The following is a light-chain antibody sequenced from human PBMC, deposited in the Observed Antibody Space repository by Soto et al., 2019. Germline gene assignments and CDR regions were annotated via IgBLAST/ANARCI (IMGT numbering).Light chain of an antibody. V-gene: IGKV3-20*01. CDR3: QQYGSSPWT. CDR1: QSVSSSY. CDR2: GAS. Sequence: EIVLTQSPGNLSLSPGERATLSCRASQSVSSSYLAWYQQKPGQAPRPLIYGASSRAIGIPDRFSGSGSGTDFTHTISRLEPEDFAVYYCQQYGSSPWTFGQGTKVEIK. J-gene: IGKJ1*01.